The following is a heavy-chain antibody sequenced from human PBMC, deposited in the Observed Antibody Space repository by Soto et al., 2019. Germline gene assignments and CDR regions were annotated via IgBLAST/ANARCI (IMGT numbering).Heavy chain of an antibody. CDR3: AKGGLRRYNWNFEHNWFDP. V-gene: IGHV3-23*01. D-gene: IGHD1-7*01. CDR1: GFTFSSYA. Sequence: GGSLRLSCAASGFTFSSYAMSWVRQAPGKGLEWVSAISGSGGSTYYADSVKGRFTISRDNSKNTLYLQMNSLRAEDTAVYYCAKGGLRRYNWNFEHNWFDPWGQGTLVTVSS. J-gene: IGHJ5*02. CDR2: ISGSGGST.